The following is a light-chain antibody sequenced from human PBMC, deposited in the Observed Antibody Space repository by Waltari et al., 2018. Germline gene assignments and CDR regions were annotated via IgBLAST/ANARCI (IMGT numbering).Light chain of an antibody. Sequence: EIVLTQSPATLSLSPGERATLSCRASQTVITYLAWYQQKPGQAPRLLISDASNRVPGIPARFSGSGSGTDFTLTISSLEPEDFAVYYCQQRYYWPPWTFGQGTKVGLK. CDR1: QTVITY. V-gene: IGKV3-11*01. J-gene: IGKJ1*01. CDR3: QQRYYWPPWT. CDR2: DAS.